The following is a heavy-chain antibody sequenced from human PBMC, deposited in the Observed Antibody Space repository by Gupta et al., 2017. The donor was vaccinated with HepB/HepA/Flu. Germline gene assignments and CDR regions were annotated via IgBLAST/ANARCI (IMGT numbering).Heavy chain of an antibody. D-gene: IGHD1-7*01. CDR2: ISFDGSET. CDR1: GFSLGGYG. V-gene: IGHV3-33*01. Sequence: QVKMVASGGGVVQPGRSLGLSCAVSGFSLGGYGFHWVRQTPGKGVEWVAVISFDGSETCYADSVKGRFTISRSNSMNTLYLQMNDLRAEDTALYYCARDLSLGTTFPWFDSWGQGTLVTVS. J-gene: IGHJ5*01. CDR3: ARDLSLGTTFPWFDS.